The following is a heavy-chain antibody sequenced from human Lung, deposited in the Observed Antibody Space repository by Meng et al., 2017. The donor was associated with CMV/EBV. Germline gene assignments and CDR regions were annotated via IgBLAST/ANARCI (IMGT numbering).Heavy chain of an antibody. CDR3: ARGGFTYDFWSGYDFDY. D-gene: IGHD3-3*01. Sequence: SXTXSLXCAVYGGSFSGYYWSWIRQPPGKGLEWIGEINHSGSTNYNPSLKSRVTISVDTSKNQFSLKLSSVTAADTAVYYCARGGFTYDFWSGYDFDYWGQGPLVTVSS. CDR1: GGSFSGYY. V-gene: IGHV4-34*01. J-gene: IGHJ4*02. CDR2: INHSGST.